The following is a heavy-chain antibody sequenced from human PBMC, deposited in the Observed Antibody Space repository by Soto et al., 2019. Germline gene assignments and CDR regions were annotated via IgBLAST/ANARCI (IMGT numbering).Heavy chain of an antibody. CDR1: GGSISSSSYY. Sequence: QLQLQESGPGLVKPSEALSLTCSVSGGSISSSSYYWGWIRQPPGKGLEWIGSIYYSGSTYYKPSLKCCVTLSIGKSKTQISLKLSSLTAADTAVYFCPSMEGLATISYYFDFWGQGTLVTVSS. CDR2: IYYSGST. J-gene: IGHJ4*02. CDR3: PSMEGLATISYYFDF. D-gene: IGHD3-9*01. V-gene: IGHV4-39*01.